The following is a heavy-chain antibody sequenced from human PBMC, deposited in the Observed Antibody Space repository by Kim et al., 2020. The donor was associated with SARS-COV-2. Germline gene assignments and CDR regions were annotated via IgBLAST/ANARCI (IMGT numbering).Heavy chain of an antibody. J-gene: IGHJ4*02. V-gene: IGHV4-34*01. D-gene: IGHD2-2*02. CDR3: ARRGRGRYCSSTSCYTGGVDY. Sequence: SETLSLTCAVYGWSFSGYYWSWIRQPPGKGLEWIGDINHSGSTNYNPSLKSRVTISVDTSKHQFSLKLSSVTAADTAVYYCARRGRGRYCSSTSCYTGGVDYWGQGTLVTVSS. CDR1: GWSFSGYY. CDR2: INHSGST.